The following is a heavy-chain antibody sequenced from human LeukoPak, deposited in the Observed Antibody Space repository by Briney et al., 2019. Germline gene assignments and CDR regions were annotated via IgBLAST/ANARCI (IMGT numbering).Heavy chain of an antibody. Sequence: SETLSLTCAVDGGSFSGYYWSWIRQPPGKGLEWIGEINHSGSTNYNPSLKSRVTISVDTSKNQFSLKLSSVTAADTAVYYCARGSPRYYYDSSGYYDYWGQGTLVTVSS. V-gene: IGHV4-34*01. CDR1: GGSFSGYY. CDR3: ARGSPRYYYDSSGYYDY. J-gene: IGHJ4*02. D-gene: IGHD3-22*01. CDR2: INHSGST.